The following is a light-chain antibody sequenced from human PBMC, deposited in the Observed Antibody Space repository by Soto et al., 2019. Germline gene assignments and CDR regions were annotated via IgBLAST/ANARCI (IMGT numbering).Light chain of an antibody. V-gene: IGKV1-5*03. CDR1: QSFSSW. CDR3: QQYESYPLT. Sequence: DIQMTQSPSTLSASVGDRVTISCRASQSFSSWLAWYQQIPGKAPKLLIYKTSTLESGVPSRFSGSGSGTEFTLTISSLQPDDFATYYCQQYESYPLTFGGGTKVEIK. J-gene: IGKJ4*01. CDR2: KTS.